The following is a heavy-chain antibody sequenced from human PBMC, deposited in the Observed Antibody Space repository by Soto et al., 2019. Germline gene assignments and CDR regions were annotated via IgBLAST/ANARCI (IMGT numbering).Heavy chain of an antibody. CDR3: VRGLYDQPGADWLDP. CDR1: GFIFNKFS. V-gene: IGHV3-48*01. CDR2: ISANSRTL. J-gene: IGHJ5*02. Sequence: GGSLRLSCAASGFIFNKFSMSWVRQAPGKGLEWVSYISANSRTLYYADSVKGRFTISRDNAKNSLYLQMDSPRAEDTAVYYCVRGLYDQPGADWLDPWGQGTRVTVSS. D-gene: IGHD2-2*01.